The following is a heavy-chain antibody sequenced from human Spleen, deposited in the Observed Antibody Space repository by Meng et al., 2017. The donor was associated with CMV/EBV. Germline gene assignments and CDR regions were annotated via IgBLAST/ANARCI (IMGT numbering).Heavy chain of an antibody. V-gene: IGHV3-43*01. J-gene: IGHJ6*02. CDR2: VSWDGDTT. D-gene: IGHD3-9*01. CDR3: ATTETGV. Sequence: GESLKISCAASGFTFDDYTMHWVRQAPGKGLEWVSLVSWDGDTTYYADSVKGRFTISRDNSKNSLYLQMNNLRTEDTALYYCATTETGVWGQGTTVTVSS. CDR1: GFTFDDYT.